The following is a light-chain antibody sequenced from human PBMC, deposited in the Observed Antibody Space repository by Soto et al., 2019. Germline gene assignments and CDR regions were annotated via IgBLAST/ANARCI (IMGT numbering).Light chain of an antibody. CDR1: QSISSW. Sequence: TQLALPPSTLSGAGEERGTSTCRSSQSISSWLAWYQQKPGKAPKLLIYAASSLQSGVPSRFSGSGSGTDFTITISSLQLEDVATYYCQQSYSNPPWTFGQGTRVDIK. J-gene: IGKJ1*01. CDR2: AAS. V-gene: IGKV1-39*01. CDR3: QQSYSNPPWT.